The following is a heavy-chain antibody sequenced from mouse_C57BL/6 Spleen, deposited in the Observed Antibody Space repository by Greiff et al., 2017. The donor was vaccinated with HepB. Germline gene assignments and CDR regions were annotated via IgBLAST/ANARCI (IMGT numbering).Heavy chain of an antibody. V-gene: IGHV1-15*01. J-gene: IGHJ1*03. CDR3: AREDNDWYFDD. CDR1: GYTFTDYE. CDR2: IDPETGGT. Sequence: QVQLQQSGAKLVRPGASVTLSCKASGYTFTDYEMHWVKQTPVHGLEWIGAIDPETGGTAYNQKFKGKAILTADKSSSTAYMKLRSLTSEDSSVYSCAREDNDWYFDDWGTGTTVTVSS. D-gene: IGHD1-3*01.